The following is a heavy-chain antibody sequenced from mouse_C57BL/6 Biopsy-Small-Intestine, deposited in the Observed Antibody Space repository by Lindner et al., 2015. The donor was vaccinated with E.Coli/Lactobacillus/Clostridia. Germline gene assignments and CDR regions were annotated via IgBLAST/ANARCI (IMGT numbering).Heavy chain of an antibody. CDR1: GYTFTSYW. CDR2: IHPNSGTT. D-gene: IGHD2-3*01. Sequence: VQLQESGAELVKPGASVKLSCKASGYTFTSYWMHWVKQRPGQGLEWIGMIHPNSGTTNYNEKFKGKATFTADTSSSTAYMQLNSLTTEDSAIYYCARRWSYAMDYWGQGTSVTVSS. J-gene: IGHJ4*01. V-gene: IGHV1-64*01. CDR3: ARRWSYAMDY.